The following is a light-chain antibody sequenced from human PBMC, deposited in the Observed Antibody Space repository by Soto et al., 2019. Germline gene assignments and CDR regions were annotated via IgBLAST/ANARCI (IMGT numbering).Light chain of an antibody. J-gene: IGLJ3*02. CDR1: SSNIGTSS. Sequence: QPVLAQPPSASGTPGQRVSISCSGSSSNIGTSSVNWYQHVPGAAPHLLIYSNDQRPLEVPDRFSGSKSGTSASLAISGLRSDDGGDYYCAAWDDSLNGWVFGGGTKVTVL. CDR2: SND. V-gene: IGLV1-44*01. CDR3: AAWDDSLNGWV.